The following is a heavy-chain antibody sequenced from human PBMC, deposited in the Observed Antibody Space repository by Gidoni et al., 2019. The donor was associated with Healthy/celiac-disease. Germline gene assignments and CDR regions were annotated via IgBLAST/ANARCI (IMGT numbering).Heavy chain of an antibody. CDR1: GYTFTSYG. Sequence: QVQLVQSGAEVKKPGASVKVSCKASGYTFTSYGISWVRQAPGQGLEWMGWISAYNGNTNYAQKLQGRVTMTTDTSTSTAYMELRSLRSDDTAVYYCARDDYGDYVSYIIYGMDVWGQGTTVTVSS. V-gene: IGHV1-18*01. CDR3: ARDDYGDYVSYIIYGMDV. J-gene: IGHJ6*02. CDR2: ISAYNGNT. D-gene: IGHD4-17*01.